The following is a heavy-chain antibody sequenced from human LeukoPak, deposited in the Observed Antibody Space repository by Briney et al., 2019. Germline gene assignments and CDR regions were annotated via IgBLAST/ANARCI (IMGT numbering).Heavy chain of an antibody. CDR3: ARGCSRTSCYRIVNRFDP. CDR2: IIPIFGTA. V-gene: IGHV1-69*13. CDR1: GGTFSSYA. D-gene: IGHD2-2*01. Sequence: SVKVSCKASGGTFSSYAISWVRQAPGQGLEWMGGIIPIFGTANYAQKFQGRVTITADESTSTAYMELSSLRSEDTAVYYCARGCSRTSCYRIVNRFDPWGQGTLVTVSS. J-gene: IGHJ5*02.